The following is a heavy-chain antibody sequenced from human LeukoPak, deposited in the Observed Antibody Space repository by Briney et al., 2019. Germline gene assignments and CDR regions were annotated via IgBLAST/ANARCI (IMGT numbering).Heavy chain of an antibody. D-gene: IGHD6-6*01. CDR3: AKDLTEYSSSLVQH. CDR1: GFTFSNYA. CDR2: VSGSGDTT. Sequence: GGSLRLSCAASGFTFSNYAMCWVRQAPGKGLEWVSAVSGSGDTTYYADSVKGRFTISRDNSKITLYLQMNSLRAEDTAVYYCAKDLTEYSSSLVQHWGQGTLVTVSS. J-gene: IGHJ1*01. V-gene: IGHV3-23*01.